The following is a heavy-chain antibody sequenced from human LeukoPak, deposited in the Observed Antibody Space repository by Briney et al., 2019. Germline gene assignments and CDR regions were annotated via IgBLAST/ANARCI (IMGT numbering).Heavy chain of an antibody. CDR3: AGMSDYGDSLGVP. Sequence: SETLSLTCAVYGGSFSGYYWSWIRQPPGKGLEWIGEINHSGSTNYNPSLKSRVTISVDTSKNQFSLKLSSVTAADTAVYYCAGMSDYGDSLGVPWGQGTLVTVSS. D-gene: IGHD4-17*01. CDR1: GGSFSGYY. J-gene: IGHJ5*02. CDR2: INHSGST. V-gene: IGHV4-34*01.